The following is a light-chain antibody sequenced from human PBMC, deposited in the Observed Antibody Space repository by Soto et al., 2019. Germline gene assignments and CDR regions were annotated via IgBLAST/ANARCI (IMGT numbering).Light chain of an antibody. CDR1: ESVGSD. V-gene: IGKV3-11*01. CDR2: DVS. CDR3: QQRDSWPLT. J-gene: IGKJ4*01. Sequence: ENVLTQSPATLSLSPGEGATLSCRASESVGSDLAWYQQKPGQPPRLLIYDVSGRATGVPARFSGSGSGTDFSITISSLAPEDFAVYYCQQRDSWPLTFGGGTKVEIK.